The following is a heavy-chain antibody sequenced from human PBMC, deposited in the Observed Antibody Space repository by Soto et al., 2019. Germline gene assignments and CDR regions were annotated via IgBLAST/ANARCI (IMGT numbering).Heavy chain of an antibody. V-gene: IGHV1-46*01. CDR3: ACLSSSSERVHY. J-gene: IGHJ4*02. CDR1: GYTFTSYY. CDR2: INPSGGST. Sequence: QVQLVQSGAEVKKPGASVKVSCKASGYTFTSYYMHWVRQAPGQGLEWMGIINPSGGSTSYAQKFQGRVTMTRDTSTSTVYMELSSLRSEDTAVYYFACLSSSSERVHYWGQGTLVTVSS. D-gene: IGHD6-6*01.